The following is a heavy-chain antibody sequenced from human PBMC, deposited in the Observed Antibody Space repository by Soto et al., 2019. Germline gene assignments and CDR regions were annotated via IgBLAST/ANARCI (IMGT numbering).Heavy chain of an antibody. V-gene: IGHV4-31*03. D-gene: IGHD1-1*01. J-gene: IGHJ6*03. Sequence: QVQLQESGPGLVKPSQTLSLTCTVSGGSISSGGYYWSWIRQHPGKGLEWIGYIYYSGSTYYNPSPKSRVTISVDTAKNQVPLKPSSVTTADTVVYYWWRGTASYHYYFQGIWGKGTTVTVSS. CDR3: WRGTASYHYYFQGI. CDR2: IYYSGST. CDR1: GGSISSGGYY.